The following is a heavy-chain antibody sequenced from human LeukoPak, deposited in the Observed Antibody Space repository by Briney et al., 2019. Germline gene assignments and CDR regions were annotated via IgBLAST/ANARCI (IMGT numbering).Heavy chain of an antibody. V-gene: IGHV4-34*01. CDR3: ARGKADIVVVPAARSMARGVGLFDY. Sequence: PSETLSLTCAVYGGSFSGYYWSWIRQPPGKGLEWIGEINHSGSTNYNPSLKSRVTISVDTSKNQFSLKLSSVTAADTAVYYCARGKADIVVVPAARSMARGVGLFDYWGQGTLVTVSS. CDR1: GGSFSGYY. J-gene: IGHJ4*02. D-gene: IGHD2-2*01. CDR2: INHSGST.